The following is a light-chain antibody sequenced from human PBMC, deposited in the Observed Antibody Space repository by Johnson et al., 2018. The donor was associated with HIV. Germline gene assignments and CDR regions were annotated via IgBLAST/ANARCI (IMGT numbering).Light chain of an antibody. Sequence: QSVLTQPPSVSAAPGQKVTISCSGSSSNIGNNYVSWYQQLPGTAPKLLIYDNNKRPSGIPDRFSGSKSSTSATMGITGLQTGDEADYYCGRWDDSLSTYVFGTGTKVTVL. J-gene: IGLJ1*01. CDR1: SSNIGNNY. CDR2: DNN. V-gene: IGLV1-51*01. CDR3: GRWDDSLSTYV.